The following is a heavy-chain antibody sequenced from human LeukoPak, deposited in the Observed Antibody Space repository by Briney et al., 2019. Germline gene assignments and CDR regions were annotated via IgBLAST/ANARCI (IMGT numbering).Heavy chain of an antibody. V-gene: IGHV4-59*01. CDR2: IYYSGST. D-gene: IGHD3-10*01. Sequence: PSETLSLTCAVYGGSFSGYYWSWIRQPPGKGLEWIGYIYYSGSTNYNPSLKSRVTLSVDTSKNQFSLKLSSVTAADTAAYYCARDQGSESPGDIWGQGTMVTVSS. CDR3: ARDQGSESPGDI. CDR1: GGSFSGYY. J-gene: IGHJ3*02.